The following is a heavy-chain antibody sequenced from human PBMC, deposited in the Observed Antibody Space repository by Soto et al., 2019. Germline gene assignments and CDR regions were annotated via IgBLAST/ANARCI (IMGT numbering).Heavy chain of an antibody. CDR1: GGTFSSYA. Sequence: GASVKVSCKASGGTFSSYAISWVRQAPGQGLEWMGGIIPIFGTANYAQKFQGRVTITADKSTSTAYMELSSLRSEDTAVYYCARSGSQNYERTDYWGQGTLVTVSS. V-gene: IGHV1-69*06. CDR3: ARSGSQNYERTDY. J-gene: IGHJ4*02. D-gene: IGHD1-7*01. CDR2: IIPIFGTA.